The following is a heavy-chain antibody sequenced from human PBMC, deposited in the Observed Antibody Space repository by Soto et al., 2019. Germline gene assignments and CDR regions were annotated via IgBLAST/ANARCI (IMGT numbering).Heavy chain of an antibody. CDR1: GFTFSSYA. CDR3: AKGYYYDILTGSYFDY. V-gene: IGHV3-23*01. J-gene: IGHJ4*02. D-gene: IGHD3-9*01. Sequence: HPGGSLRLSCAASGFTFSSYAMSWVRQAPGKGLEWVSAISGSGGSTYYADSVKGRFTISRDNSKNTLYLQMNSLRAEDTAVYYCAKGYYYDILTGSYFDYWGQGTLVTVSS. CDR2: ISGSGGST.